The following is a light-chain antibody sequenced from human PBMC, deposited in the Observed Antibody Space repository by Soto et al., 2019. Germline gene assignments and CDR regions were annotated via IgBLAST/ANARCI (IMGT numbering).Light chain of an antibody. V-gene: IGLV2-14*01. Sequence: QSALTQPASVSGSPGQSITISCTGTSRDIGGYNYVSWHQQHPGKAPKVIITEVSNRPSGVSDRFSGSKSGNTASLTISGLQAEDEADYYCAAWDDSLSGYVFGTGTKLTVL. CDR3: AAWDDSLSGYV. CDR2: EVS. CDR1: SRDIGGYNY. J-gene: IGLJ1*01.